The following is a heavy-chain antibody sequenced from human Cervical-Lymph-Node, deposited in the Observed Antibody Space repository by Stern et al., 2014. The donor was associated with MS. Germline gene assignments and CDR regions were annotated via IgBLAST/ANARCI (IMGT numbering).Heavy chain of an antibody. V-gene: IGHV2-5*02. CDR1: GFSLTTNGVS. CDR2: IYWDDYK. CDR3: AHSEDDEGYDY. D-gene: IGHD1-1*01. Sequence: QVTLKESGPTLVKPTQTLTLTCTFSGFSLTTNGVSVGWIRQPPGKALEWLGHIYWDDYKRYNPSLKIRLTITKDTPKNHVVLTMTNMDPVDTATYFCAHSEDDEGYDYWGQGTLITVSS. J-gene: IGHJ4*02.